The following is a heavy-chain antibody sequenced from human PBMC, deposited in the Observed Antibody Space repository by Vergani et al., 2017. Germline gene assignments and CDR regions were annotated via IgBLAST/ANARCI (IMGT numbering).Heavy chain of an antibody. J-gene: IGHJ3*02. V-gene: IGHV1-69*04. CDR3: AREGSHSSGWYSDAFDI. CDR2: IIPILGIA. CDR1: GYTFTSYG. Sequence: QVQLVQSGAEVKKPGASVKVSCKASGYTFTSYGISWVRQAPGQGLEWMGRIIPILGIANYAQKFQGRVTITADKSTSTAYMELSSLSSEDTAVYYCAREGSHSSGWYSDAFDIWGQGTMVTVSS. D-gene: IGHD6-19*01.